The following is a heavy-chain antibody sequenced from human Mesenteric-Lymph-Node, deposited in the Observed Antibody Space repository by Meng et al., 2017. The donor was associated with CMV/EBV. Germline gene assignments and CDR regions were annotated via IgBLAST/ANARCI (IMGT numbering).Heavy chain of an antibody. J-gene: IGHJ4*02. V-gene: IGHV1-8*02. Sequence: ASVKVSCKASGYTFTGYYMHWVRQAPGQGLEWMGWMNPNSGNTGYAQKFQGRVTMTRNTSISTAYMELSSLRSEDTAVYYCARGGRHYYDSSGSFDYWGQGTLVTVSS. CDR2: MNPNSGNT. D-gene: IGHD3-22*01. CDR3: ARGGRHYYDSSGSFDY. CDR1: GYTFTGYY.